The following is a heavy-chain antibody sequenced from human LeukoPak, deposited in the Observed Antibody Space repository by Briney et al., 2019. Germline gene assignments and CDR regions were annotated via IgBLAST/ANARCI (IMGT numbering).Heavy chain of an antibody. CDR1: GGSISSYY. V-gene: IGHV4-59*01. Sequence: SETLSLXCTVSGGSISSYYWSWIRQPPGKGLESIGYIYYSGSTNYNPSLKSRVTISVDTSKNQFSLKLSSVTAADTAVYYCARAVLLWFGESITDAFDIWGQGTMVTVSS. CDR2: IYYSGST. D-gene: IGHD3-10*01. CDR3: ARAVLLWFGESITDAFDI. J-gene: IGHJ3*02.